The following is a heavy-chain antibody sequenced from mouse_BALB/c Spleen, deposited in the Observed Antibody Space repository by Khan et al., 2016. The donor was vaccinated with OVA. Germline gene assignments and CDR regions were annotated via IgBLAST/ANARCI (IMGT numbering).Heavy chain of an antibody. CDR2: LSSGGSYT. V-gene: IGHV5-6*01. CDR3: TRLAYYYNSEGFAY. D-gene: IGHD1-1*01. CDR1: GFTFSTYG. J-gene: IGHJ3*01. Sequence: EVELVESGGDLVKPGGSLKLSCAASGFTFSTYGMSWVRQTPDKRLEWVAALSSGGSYTYYPDSVKGRFTISRDNAKNTLYLQMSSQKFQDTAMYYCTRLAYYYNSEGFAYWGQGTLVTVSA.